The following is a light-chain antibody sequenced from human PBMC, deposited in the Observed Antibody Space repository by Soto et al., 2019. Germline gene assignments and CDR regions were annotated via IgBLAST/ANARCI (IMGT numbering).Light chain of an antibody. Sequence: QSVLTQPPSVSGTPGQRVTISCSGGISNIATNYVHWFQQLPGTAPKVLSNRDNQRPSGVPDRFSGSKSGTSASLAISGLRSEDEAEYHCAAWDDTVRSYVFGTGTKLTVL. J-gene: IGLJ1*01. V-gene: IGLV1-47*01. CDR2: RDN. CDR1: ISNIATNY. CDR3: AAWDDTVRSYV.